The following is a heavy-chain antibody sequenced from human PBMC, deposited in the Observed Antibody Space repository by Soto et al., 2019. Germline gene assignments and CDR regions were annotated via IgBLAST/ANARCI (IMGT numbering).Heavy chain of an antibody. J-gene: IGHJ6*02. CDR2: IYHSGST. V-gene: IGHV4-30-2*03. CDR1: GGSISSGGYS. D-gene: IGHD6-13*01. CDR3: ARQGSFRQLVLLYYGMDV. Sequence: PSETLSLTCAVSGGSISSGGYSWSWIRQPPGKGLEWIGYIYHSGSTYYNPSLKSRVTISVDTSKNQFSLKLSSVTAADTAVYYCARQGSFRQLVLLYYGMDVWGQGTTVT.